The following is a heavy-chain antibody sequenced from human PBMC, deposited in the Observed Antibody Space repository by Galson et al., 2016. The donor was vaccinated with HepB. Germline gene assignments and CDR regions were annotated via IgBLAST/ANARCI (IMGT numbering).Heavy chain of an antibody. CDR1: GFSLDTGGMG. D-gene: IGHD2-15*01. CDR3: AGVRGGRPGLGYYFDY. CDR2: IYWDDDR. Sequence: PTLVKPTQTLTLTCTFSGFSLDTGGMGVGWIRQPPGKALGWLILIYWDDDRRYSPSLWTRVSIYKDTPKNQVALTMTNINPVDTGTYYFAGVRGGRPGLGYYFDYWGQGTLVTVSS. J-gene: IGHJ4*02. V-gene: IGHV2-5*02.